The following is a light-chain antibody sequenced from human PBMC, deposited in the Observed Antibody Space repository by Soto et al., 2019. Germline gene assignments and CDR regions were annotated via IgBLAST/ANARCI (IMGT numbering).Light chain of an antibody. CDR3: QQYDNWPPLT. J-gene: IGKJ4*01. CDR1: RSVSSS. Sequence: EIVMTQFPVTLSVSPGERATLSCRASRSVSSSLAWYQQKPGQAPRLLIYGASTRATGIPARFTGSGSGTEFTLTISSLQSEDFAIYYCQQYDNWPPLTFGGGTKVEIK. V-gene: IGKV3-15*01. CDR2: GAS.